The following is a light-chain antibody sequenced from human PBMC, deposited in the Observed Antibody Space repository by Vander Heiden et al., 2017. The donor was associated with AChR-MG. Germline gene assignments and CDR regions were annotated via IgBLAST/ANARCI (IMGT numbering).Light chain of an antibody. CDR1: NIGSKS. J-gene: IGLJ3*02. CDR3: QVWDRTNDHLV. V-gene: IGLV3-21*02. Sequence: SYVLSQPPSVSVPPRQPPRTPCWGTNIGSKSVHWFQQKPGQAPVVVGYEDTDRPSGIPERVSGSNSGNRATLNISRVEAGDEADYYGQVWDRTNDHLVFGGGTKLTVL. CDR2: EDT.